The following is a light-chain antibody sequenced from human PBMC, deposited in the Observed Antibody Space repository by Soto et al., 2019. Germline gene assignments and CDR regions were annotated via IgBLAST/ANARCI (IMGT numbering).Light chain of an antibody. CDR3: SSYTSSSTLV. Sequence: QSVLTQPASVSGSPGQSITISCTGASSDVATYNHVSWYQQYLGKAPKLMIYEVSNRPSGVSNRFSGSKSGNTASLTISGLQAEDEGDYYCSSYTSSSTLVFGTVTKLTVL. V-gene: IGLV2-14*01. J-gene: IGLJ1*01. CDR2: EVS. CDR1: SSDVATYNH.